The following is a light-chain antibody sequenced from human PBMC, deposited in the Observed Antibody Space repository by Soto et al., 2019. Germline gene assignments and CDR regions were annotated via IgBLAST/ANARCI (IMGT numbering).Light chain of an antibody. CDR3: QQGSRTLT. J-gene: IGKJ4*01. CDR2: GAS. Sequence: DIQMTQSPSSLSASVGDRVTITCRASQSIDRYLNWYQQKPGTAPKLLISGASSLRSGVPSRFSGSGSGTDFTLTINSLQPEDFATYYCQQGSRTLTFXGGTKADIK. CDR1: QSIDRY. V-gene: IGKV1-39*01.